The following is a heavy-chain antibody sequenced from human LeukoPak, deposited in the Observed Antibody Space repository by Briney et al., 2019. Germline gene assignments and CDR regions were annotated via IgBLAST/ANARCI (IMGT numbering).Heavy chain of an antibody. J-gene: IGHJ5*02. CDR1: GYTFTGYY. Sequence: GASVKVSCKASGYTFTGYYMHWVRQAPGQGLEWMGWINPNSGGTNYAQKFQGRVTMTRDTSISTAYMELSRLRSDDMAVYYCARDSSRSHYYDSSGYYFNNWFDPWGQGTLVTVSS. V-gene: IGHV1-2*02. CDR2: INPNSGGT. CDR3: ARDSSRSHYYDSSGYYFNNWFDP. D-gene: IGHD3-22*01.